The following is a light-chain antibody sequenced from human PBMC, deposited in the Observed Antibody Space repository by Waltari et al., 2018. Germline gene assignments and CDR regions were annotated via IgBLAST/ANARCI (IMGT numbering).Light chain of an antibody. V-gene: IGKV1-39*01. CDR3: QQRYSGPPWT. J-gene: IGKJ1*01. CDR1: PSISTF. Sequence: DIQMTQSPSSLSASVVDRVTIPCRASPSISTFLNWYQQKPGRAPQVLLCAASRLLSGVPARFSGRGSETDCALRMSSLQPEEFATYFCQQRYSGPPWTFGQGTKVKVK. CDR2: AAS.